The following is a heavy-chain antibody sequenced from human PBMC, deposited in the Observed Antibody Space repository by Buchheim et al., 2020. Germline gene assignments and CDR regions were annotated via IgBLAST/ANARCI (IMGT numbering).Heavy chain of an antibody. J-gene: IGHJ4*02. CDR2: ISGSGGST. CDR3: AKGEYCTNGVCYTPFDY. CDR1: GFTFSSYA. D-gene: IGHD2-8*01. V-gene: IGHV3-23*01. Sequence: EVQLLESGGGLVQPGGSLRLSCAASGFTFSSYAMSWVRQAPGKGLEWVSAISGSGGSTYYADSVKGRFTISSDHSKNTLYLPMNSLRAEDTAVYYCAKGEYCTNGVCYTPFDYWGQGTL.